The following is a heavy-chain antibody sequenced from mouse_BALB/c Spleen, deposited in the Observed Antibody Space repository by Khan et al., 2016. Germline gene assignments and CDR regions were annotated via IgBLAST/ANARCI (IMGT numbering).Heavy chain of an antibody. Sequence: QVQLQQSGAELMKPGASVKISCKATGYTFSNYWIEWVKQRPGHGLEWIGDILPGSGYSNSNENFKGKATFTADASSKTAYMQLISLTSEDSAVYFCARAWYSMDYWGQGTSVTVSS. V-gene: IGHV1-9*01. CDR3: ARAWYSMDY. CDR2: ILPGSGYS. J-gene: IGHJ4*01. CDR1: GYTFSNYW.